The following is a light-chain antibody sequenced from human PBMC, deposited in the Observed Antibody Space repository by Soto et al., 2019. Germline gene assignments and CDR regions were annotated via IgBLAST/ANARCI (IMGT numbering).Light chain of an antibody. Sequence: QSALTQPASVSGSPGQSITISCTGTSSDVGGYDYVFWYQQHPGKAPKLMIYEVSNRPSGVSNRFSGSKSANTASVTISGLQAEDEADYYCSSYTSSTTPFWVFGGGTKVTVL. CDR2: EVS. V-gene: IGLV2-14*01. CDR1: SSDVGGYDY. CDR3: SSYTSSTTPFWV. J-gene: IGLJ3*02.